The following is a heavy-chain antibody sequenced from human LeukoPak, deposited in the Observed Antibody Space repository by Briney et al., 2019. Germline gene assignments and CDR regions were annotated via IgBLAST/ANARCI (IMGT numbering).Heavy chain of an antibody. CDR1: GFTFSRYW. V-gene: IGHV3-74*01. CDR3: GSTYDSSGVDY. J-gene: IGHJ4*02. Sequence: GGSLRLSCVASGFTFSRYWMYWVRQGPGKGLVWVSRINSDGSITTYADTVKGRFTISRDNAKNTLYLQMNSLRAEDTAVYYCGSTYDSSGVDYWGQGALVTVSS. CDR2: INSDGSIT. D-gene: IGHD3-22*01.